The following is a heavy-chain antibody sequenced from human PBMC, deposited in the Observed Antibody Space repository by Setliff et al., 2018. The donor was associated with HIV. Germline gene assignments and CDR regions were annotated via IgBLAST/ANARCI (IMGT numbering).Heavy chain of an antibody. D-gene: IGHD1-1*01. J-gene: IGHJ1*01. V-gene: IGHV1-46*01. Sequence: ASVKVSCKASGYTFISYFMHLVRQAPGQGLEWMGTIDPSGGSTNYAQKFQGRVTMTRDASTSTVYMDLSSLRSEDTAVYYCATHPRGTTQIEDWGQGSLVTVSS. CDR3: ATHPRGTTQIED. CDR1: GYTFISYF. CDR2: IDPSGGST.